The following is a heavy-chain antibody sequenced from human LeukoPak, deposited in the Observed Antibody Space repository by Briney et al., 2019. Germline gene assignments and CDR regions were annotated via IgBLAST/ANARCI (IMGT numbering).Heavy chain of an antibody. J-gene: IGHJ3*02. Sequence: VASVKVSCKASGYTFTGYYMHWVQQAPGQGLEWMGWINPNSGGTNYAQKFQGRVTMTRDTSISTAYMELSRLRSDDTAVYYCAAGRGYCGGGSCYGDDAFDIWGQGTVVTVSS. CDR1: GYTFTGYY. CDR2: INPNSGGT. CDR3: AAGRGYCGGGSCYGDDAFDI. V-gene: IGHV1-2*02. D-gene: IGHD2-15*01.